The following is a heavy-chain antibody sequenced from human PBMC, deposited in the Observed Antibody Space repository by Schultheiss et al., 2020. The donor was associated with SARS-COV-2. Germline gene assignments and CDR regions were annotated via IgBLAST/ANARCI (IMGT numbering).Heavy chain of an antibody. CDR2: ISSNGGST. CDR3: VKDRIRTKAECDAIDI. V-gene: IGHV3-64D*06. D-gene: IGHD1-14*01. Sequence: GGSLRLSCSASGFTFSSYAMHWVRQAPGKGLEYVSAISSNGGSTYYADSVKGRFTISRDNSKNTLYLQMNSLRSEDTAVYYCVKDRIRTKAECDAIDIWGQGTMVTVSS. CDR1: GFTFSSYA. J-gene: IGHJ3*02.